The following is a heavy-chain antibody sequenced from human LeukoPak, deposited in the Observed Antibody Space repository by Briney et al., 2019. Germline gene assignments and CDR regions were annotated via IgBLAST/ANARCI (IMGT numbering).Heavy chain of an antibody. CDR3: ARDRAPPSSWYFDY. D-gene: IGHD6-13*01. J-gene: IGHJ4*02. Sequence: GGSLRLSCAASGLTVSSNYMSWVRQAPGKGLEWVSIIYSGGSIYYADSVKGRFTISRGNSQNTLYLQMNNLRAEDTAVYYCARDRAPPSSWYFDYWGQGTLVTVSS. V-gene: IGHV3-66*01. CDR2: IYSGGSI. CDR1: GLTVSSNY.